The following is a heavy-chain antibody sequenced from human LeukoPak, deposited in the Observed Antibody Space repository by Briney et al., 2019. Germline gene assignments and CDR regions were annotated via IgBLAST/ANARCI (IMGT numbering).Heavy chain of an antibody. CDR3: ARGPYCGGDCYSTFGFDP. J-gene: IGHJ5*02. Sequence: GESLKISCKASGYSFTSYWIAWVRQMPGKGLEWMGIIYPGDSDTRYNPSFQGQVTISADKSISTAYLQWSSLKASDTAMYYCARGPYCGGDCYSTFGFDPWGQGTLVTVSS. V-gene: IGHV5-51*01. CDR2: IYPGDSDT. CDR1: GYSFTSYW. D-gene: IGHD2-21*02.